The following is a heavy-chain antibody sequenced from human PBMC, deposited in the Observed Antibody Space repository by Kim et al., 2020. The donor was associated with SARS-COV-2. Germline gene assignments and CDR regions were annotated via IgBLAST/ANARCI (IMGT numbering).Heavy chain of an antibody. V-gene: IGHV1-69*04. CDR3: AREGLPAYCGGDCYWDFQ. J-gene: IGHJ1*01. CDR2: IIPILGIE. CDR1: GGTFSSYA. Sequence: VKVSCKASGGTFSSYAISWVRQAPGQGLEWMGRIIPILGIEKYAQKFQGRVTITADKSTSTAYMELSSLRSEDTAVYYCAREGLPAYCGGDCYWDFQ. D-gene: IGHD2-21*02.